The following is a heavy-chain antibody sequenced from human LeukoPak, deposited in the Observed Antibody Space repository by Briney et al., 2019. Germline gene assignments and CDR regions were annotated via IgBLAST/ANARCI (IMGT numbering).Heavy chain of an antibody. D-gene: IGHD6-13*01. V-gene: IGHV3-21*01. J-gene: IGHJ4*02. CDR2: ISSSSSYI. CDR1: GFSFSSYS. CDR3: ARGWSPPYTSSWPYYFDY. Sequence: GGSLRLSCAASGFSFSSYSMNWVRQAPGKGLEWVSSISSSSSYIYYVDSVKGRFTISRDNAKNSLYLQMNSLRAEDTAVYYCARGWSPPYTSSWPYYFDYWGQGTLVTVSS.